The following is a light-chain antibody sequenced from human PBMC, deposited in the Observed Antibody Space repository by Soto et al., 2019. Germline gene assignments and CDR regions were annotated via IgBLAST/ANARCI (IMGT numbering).Light chain of an antibody. V-gene: IGKV3-11*01. Sequence: EIVLTQSPATLSLSPGERATLSCRASQSVGSYLAWFQQIPDQAPRLLMYGASNRATGIPARFSGSGSGTDFTLTISSLEPEDFAIYYCQQRSSWPRTFGQGTRVEIK. CDR3: QQRSSWPRT. CDR2: GAS. CDR1: QSVGSY. J-gene: IGKJ1*01.